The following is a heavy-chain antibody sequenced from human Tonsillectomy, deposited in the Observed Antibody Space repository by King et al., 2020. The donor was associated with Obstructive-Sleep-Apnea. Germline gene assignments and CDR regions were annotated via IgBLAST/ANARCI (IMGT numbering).Heavy chain of an antibody. CDR2: IYYSGST. Sequence: LQLQESGPGLVKPSETLTLTCTVSGGSISSSSYYWGWIRQPPGKGLEWIGSIYYSGSTYYNPSLKSRVTISVDTSKNQFSLKLSSVTAADTAVYYCASAEGVYYYYGMDVWGQGTTVTVSS. CDR1: GGSISSSSYY. V-gene: IGHV4-39*07. CDR3: ASAEGVYYYYGMDV. J-gene: IGHJ6*02.